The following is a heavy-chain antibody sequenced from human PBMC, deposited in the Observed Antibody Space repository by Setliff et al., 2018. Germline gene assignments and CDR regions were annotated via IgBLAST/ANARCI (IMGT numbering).Heavy chain of an antibody. J-gene: IGHJ3*02. V-gene: IGHV4-34*01. CDR2: INHSGST. CDR3: ARGKERITLIVVVTSGAFDI. D-gene: IGHD3-22*01. CDR1: GGSFSGYY. Sequence: SETLSLTCAVYGGSFSGYYWSWIRQPPGKGLEWIGEINHSGSTNYNPSLKSRVTISVDTSKNQFSLKLSSVTAADTAVYYCARGKERITLIVVVTSGAFDIWGQGTMVTVSS.